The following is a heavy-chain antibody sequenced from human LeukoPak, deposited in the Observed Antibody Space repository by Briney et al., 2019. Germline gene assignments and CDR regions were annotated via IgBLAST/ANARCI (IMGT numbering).Heavy chain of an antibody. CDR2: IYYSGST. V-gene: IGHV4-39*07. CDR3: ARYDSSGRTFDF. J-gene: IGHJ4*02. D-gene: IGHD3-22*01. Sequence: SETLSLTCTVSGGSIGRSSYYWGWIRQPPGKGLEWIGNIYYSGSTNYSPSLKSRVTISIDMSKNQFSLKLSSVTAADTAVYFCARYDSSGRTFDFWGQGTLVTVSS. CDR1: GGSIGRSSYY.